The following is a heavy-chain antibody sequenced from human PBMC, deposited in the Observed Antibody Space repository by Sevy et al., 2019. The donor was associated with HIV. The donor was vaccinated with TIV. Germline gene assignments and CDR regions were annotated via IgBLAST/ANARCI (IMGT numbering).Heavy chain of an antibody. Sequence: GGSLRLSCAASGFTFSSYAMHWVRQAPGKGLEWVAVISYDGSNKYYADSVKGRFTISRDNSKNTLYLQMNSLRAEDMAVYYCARDWNGFLYGSGSYFDYWGQGTLVTVSS. D-gene: IGHD3-10*01. J-gene: IGHJ4*02. CDR1: GFTFSSYA. V-gene: IGHV3-30-3*01. CDR3: ARDWNGFLYGSGSYFDY. CDR2: ISYDGSNK.